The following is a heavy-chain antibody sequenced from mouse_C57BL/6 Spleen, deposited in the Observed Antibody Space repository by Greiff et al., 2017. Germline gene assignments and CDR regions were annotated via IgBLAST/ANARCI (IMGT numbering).Heavy chain of an antibody. CDR2: ISYDGSN. Sequence: EVQVVESGPGLVKPSQSLSLTCSVTGYSITSGYYWNWIRQFPGNKLEWMGYISYDGSNNYNPSLKNRISITRDTSKNQFFLKLNSVTTEDTATYYCAREGAYYSNYEDWFAYWGQGTLVTVSA. D-gene: IGHD2-5*01. CDR1: GYSITSGYY. J-gene: IGHJ3*01. CDR3: AREGAYYSNYEDWFAY. V-gene: IGHV3-6*01.